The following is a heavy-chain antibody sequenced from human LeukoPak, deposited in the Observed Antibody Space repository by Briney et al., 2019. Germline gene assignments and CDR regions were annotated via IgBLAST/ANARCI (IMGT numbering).Heavy chain of an antibody. J-gene: IGHJ5*02. CDR3: ARVPYYYGSGSYYWFDP. V-gene: IGHV4-39*07. CDR1: GGSISSSSYY. Sequence: SETLSLTCTVSGGSISSSSYYWGWIRQPPGTGLEWIGSIYYSGSTYYNPSLKSRVTISVDTSKNQFSLKLSSVTAADTAVYYCARVPYYYGSGSYYWFDPWGQGTLVTVSS. CDR2: IYYSGST. D-gene: IGHD3-10*01.